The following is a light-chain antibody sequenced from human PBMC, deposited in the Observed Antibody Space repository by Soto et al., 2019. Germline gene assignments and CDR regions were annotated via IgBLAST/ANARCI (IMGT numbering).Light chain of an antibody. Sequence: EIVLTQSPGTLSLSPGERATLSCSASQSVTSTYLAWYQQKPGQAPRLLIYGASSRATGIPDRFSGSGSGTDFTLTISRLEPEDFAVYYCQQYGYSLWTFGQGTKVDIK. CDR3: QQYGYSLWT. J-gene: IGKJ1*01. CDR1: QSVTSTY. CDR2: GAS. V-gene: IGKV3-20*01.